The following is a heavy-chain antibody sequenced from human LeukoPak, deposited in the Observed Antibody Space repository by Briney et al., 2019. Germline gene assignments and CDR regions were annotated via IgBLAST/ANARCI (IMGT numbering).Heavy chain of an antibody. J-gene: IGHJ4*02. CDR1: GFTFSSYW. Sequence: GGSLRLSCAASGFTFSSYWMSWVRQAPGKGLEWVANIKQDGSEKYYVDSVKGRFTISRDNAKNSLYLQMNSLRAEDTAAYYCASSRIQLWLLDVDYWGQGTLVTVSS. CDR2: IKQDGSEK. V-gene: IGHV3-7*01. CDR3: ASSRIQLWLLDVDY. D-gene: IGHD5-18*01.